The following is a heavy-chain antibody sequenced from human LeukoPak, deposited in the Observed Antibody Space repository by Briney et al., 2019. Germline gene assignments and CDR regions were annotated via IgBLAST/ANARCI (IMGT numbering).Heavy chain of an antibody. CDR2: IIPIFGTA. J-gene: IGHJ4*02. CDR3: ARGVAAAGLTLAA. CDR1: GGTFSSYA. D-gene: IGHD6-13*01. Sequence: SVKVSCKASGGTFSSYAISWVRQAPGQGLEWMGGIIPIFGTANYAQKFQGRVTITADESTSTAYMELSSLRSEDTAVYYCARGVAAAGLTLAAWGQGTLVTVSS. V-gene: IGHV1-69*13.